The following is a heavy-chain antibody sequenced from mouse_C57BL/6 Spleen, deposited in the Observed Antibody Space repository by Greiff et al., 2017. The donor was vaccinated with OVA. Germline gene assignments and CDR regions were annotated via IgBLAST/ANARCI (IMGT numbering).Heavy chain of an antibody. V-gene: IGHV10-1*01. D-gene: IGHD1-1*01. CDR1: GFSFNTYA. Sequence: DVMLVESGGGLVQPKGSLKLSCAASGFSFNTYAMNWVRQAPGKGLEWVARIRSKSNNYATYYADSVKDRFTISRDDSESMLYLQMNNLKTEDTAMYYCVSITTVGYFDVWGTGTTVTVSS. J-gene: IGHJ1*03. CDR2: IRSKSNNYAT. CDR3: VSITTVGYFDV.